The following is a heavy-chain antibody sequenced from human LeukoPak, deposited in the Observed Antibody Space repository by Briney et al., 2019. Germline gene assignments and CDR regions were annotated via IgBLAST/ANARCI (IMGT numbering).Heavy chain of an antibody. D-gene: IGHD6-6*01. CDR2: IYDGGSR. V-gene: IGHV3-53*01. CDR3: ANGSSTYYFES. CDR1: GFVVKRNY. J-gene: IGHJ4*02. Sequence: PGGSLRLSCAVSGFVVKRNYINWIRQALGKGLEWVSVIYDGGSRYYADSVKGRFTTSRDTSKNTVYLEMTGLRVDDTAVYYSANGSSTYYFESWGQGTLVTVSS.